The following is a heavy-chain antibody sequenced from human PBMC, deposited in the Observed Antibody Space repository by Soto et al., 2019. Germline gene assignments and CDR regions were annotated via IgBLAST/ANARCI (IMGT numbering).Heavy chain of an antibody. D-gene: IGHD2-2*01. CDR3: ARLYQGKRPPDY. J-gene: IGHJ4*02. CDR1: GGSITSSTYY. CDR2: ISYTGNT. Sequence: QLQLQESGPGLVKPSETLSLTCTVSGGSITSSTYYWGWVRQPPGKGLEWIGSISYTGNTYYNPSLKSRLTISVDTSKSQIALRVYSATATDTAVYYCARLYQGKRPPDYWGQGTLVTVSS. V-gene: IGHV4-39*01.